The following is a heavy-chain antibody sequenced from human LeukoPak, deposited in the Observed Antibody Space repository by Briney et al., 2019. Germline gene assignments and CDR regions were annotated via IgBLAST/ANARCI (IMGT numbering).Heavy chain of an antibody. J-gene: IGHJ3*02. D-gene: IGHD3-16*01. CDR1: GYTFNRYG. V-gene: IGHV1-18*01. CDR2: IGTYNGNT. CDR3: AKDQGGAPPGDWEYLGATNCFDI. Sequence: GASVKVSCKASGYTFNRYGVNWVRQAPGQGLEWMGWIGTYNGNTNLAQKFKGRVTMTTDTATSTAYMELKSLRLDDTAVYYCAKDQGGAPPGDWEYLGATNCFDIWGQGTMVSVSS.